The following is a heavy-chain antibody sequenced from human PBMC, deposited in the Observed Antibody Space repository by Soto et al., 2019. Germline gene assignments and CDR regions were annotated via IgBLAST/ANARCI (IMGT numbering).Heavy chain of an antibody. CDR2: IAYDGSNK. CDR1: GFTFSSYG. CDR3: AKDNCVSPSCYRLYKWFDP. Sequence: QVQLVESGGGVVQPGRSLRLSCVASGFTFSSYGMHWVRQAPGKGLEWVAVIAYDGSNKYYADSVKGRFTISRDNSKNTLFLQMKSLRAEDTAVYYWAKDNCVSPSCYRLYKWFDPWGQGTLVTVSS. V-gene: IGHV3-30*18. J-gene: IGHJ5*02. D-gene: IGHD2-2*01.